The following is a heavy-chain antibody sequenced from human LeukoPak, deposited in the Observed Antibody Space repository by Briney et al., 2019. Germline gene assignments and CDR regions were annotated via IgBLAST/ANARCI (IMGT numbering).Heavy chain of an antibody. Sequence: GGSLRLSCVASGFTFSSHAMSWVRQAPGKGLEWVSVISGSGGSPYYADSVKGRFTISRDNSKSTLHLQMNSLRAADTAVYYCAKEWELTQFDYWGQGTLVTVSS. V-gene: IGHV3-23*01. CDR1: GFTFSSHA. J-gene: IGHJ4*02. D-gene: IGHD1-26*01. CDR2: ISGSGGSP. CDR3: AKEWELTQFDY.